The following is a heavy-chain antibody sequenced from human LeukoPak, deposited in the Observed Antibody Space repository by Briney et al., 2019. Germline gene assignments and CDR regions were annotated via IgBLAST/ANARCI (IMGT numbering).Heavy chain of an antibody. Sequence: ASVKVSCKASGYTFTSYGISWVRQAPGQGLEWMGWISAYNGNTNYAQKLQGRVTMTTDTSTSTAYMELRSLGSDDTAVYYCARGYYDFWSGSHYFDYWGQGTLVTVSS. D-gene: IGHD3-3*01. J-gene: IGHJ4*02. CDR1: GYTFTSYG. V-gene: IGHV1-18*01. CDR3: ARGYYDFWSGSHYFDY. CDR2: ISAYNGNT.